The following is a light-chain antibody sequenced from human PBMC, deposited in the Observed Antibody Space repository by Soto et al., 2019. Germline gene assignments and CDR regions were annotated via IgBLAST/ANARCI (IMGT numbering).Light chain of an antibody. V-gene: IGLV1-51*01. CDR2: DNN. CDR3: GTWDSALSAWV. CDR1: SSNIGANF. J-gene: IGLJ3*02. Sequence: QSVLTQPPSVSAAPGQKVTISCSGGSSNIGANFVSWYQHLPGTAPQLLIYDNNKRPSGIPDRFSGSKSGTSATLGITGLQTGDETDYYCGTWDSALSAWVFGGGTKLTVL.